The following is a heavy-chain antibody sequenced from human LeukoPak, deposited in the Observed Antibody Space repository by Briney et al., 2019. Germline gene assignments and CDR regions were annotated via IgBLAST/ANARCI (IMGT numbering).Heavy chain of an antibody. J-gene: IGHJ3*02. CDR3: ARVPRGYYGSGSYPRDAFDI. CDR1: GGSISSSSYY. D-gene: IGHD3-10*01. CDR2: IYYSGST. Sequence: PSETLSLTCTVSGGSISSSSYYWGWIRQPPGKGLEWIGSIYYSGSTYYNPSLKSRVTISVDTSKNQFSLKLSSVTAADTAVYYCARVPRGYYGSGSYPRDAFDIWGQGTMVTVSS. V-gene: IGHV4-39*07.